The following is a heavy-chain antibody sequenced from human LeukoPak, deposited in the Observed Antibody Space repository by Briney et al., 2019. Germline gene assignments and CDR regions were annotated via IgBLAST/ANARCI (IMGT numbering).Heavy chain of an antibody. CDR2: ISAYNDNT. CDR1: GYTFTNYG. Sequence: ASVKVSCKASGYTFTNYGISWVRQAPGQGLEWMGWISAYNDNTNYAQELQGRVTMTTDTSSTTAYMELRSLRSDDTAVYYCARDRASYGDYPDYWGQGTLVTVSS. V-gene: IGHV1-18*01. J-gene: IGHJ4*02. CDR3: ARDRASYGDYPDY. D-gene: IGHD4-17*01.